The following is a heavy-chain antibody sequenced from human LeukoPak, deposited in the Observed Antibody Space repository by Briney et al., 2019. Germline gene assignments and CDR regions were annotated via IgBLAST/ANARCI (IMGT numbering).Heavy chain of an antibody. V-gene: IGHV3-21*01. Sequence: GGSLRLSCAASGFTFSSYSVNWVRQAPGKGLEWASSISSSSSYIYYADSVKGRFTISRDNAKNSLYLQMNSLRAEDTAVYYCARGGDGYNFWYFDLWGRGTLVTVSS. CDR1: GFTFSSYS. J-gene: IGHJ2*01. CDR2: ISSSSSYI. CDR3: ARGGDGYNFWYFDL. D-gene: IGHD5-24*01.